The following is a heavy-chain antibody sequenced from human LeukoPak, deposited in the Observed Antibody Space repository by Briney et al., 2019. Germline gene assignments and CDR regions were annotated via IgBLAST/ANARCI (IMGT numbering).Heavy chain of an antibody. J-gene: IGHJ1*01. CDR1: GGSISSNY. V-gene: IGHV4-59*01. D-gene: IGHD3-22*01. Sequence: PSETLSLTCTVSGGSISSNYWNWIRQPPGKGQEWIGFIYFTGSTIYNPSLKSRVTISVDTSKNQFSLRLTSVTAADTAVYYCARDYSDSSGYSPFQHWGQGTLVTVSS. CDR3: ARDYSDSSGYSPFQH. CDR2: IYFTGST.